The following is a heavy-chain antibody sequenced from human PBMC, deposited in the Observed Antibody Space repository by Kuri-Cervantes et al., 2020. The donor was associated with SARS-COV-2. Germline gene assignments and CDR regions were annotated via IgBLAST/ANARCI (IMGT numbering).Heavy chain of an antibody. Sequence: GESLKISCAASGFTFSSYAMSWVRQAPGKGLEWVAVISYDGSNKYYADSVKGRFTISRDNSKNTLYLQMNSLRAEDTAVYYCAGGIAAAGTVSSYGMDVWGQGTTVTVSS. D-gene: IGHD6-13*01. CDR3: AGGIAAAGTVSSYGMDV. CDR2: ISYDGSNK. CDR1: GFTFSSYA. J-gene: IGHJ6*02. V-gene: IGHV3-30-3*01.